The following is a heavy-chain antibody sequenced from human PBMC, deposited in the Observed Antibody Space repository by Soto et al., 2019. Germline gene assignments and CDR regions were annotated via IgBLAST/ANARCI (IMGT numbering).Heavy chain of an antibody. CDR1: GCTFRNNV. V-gene: IGHV3-23*01. J-gene: IGHJ4*02. CDR2: ITGSGRDT. Sequence: GSLLLPCTAYGCTFRNNVLSWVRQAPGKGLDWVSGITGSGRDTYYADSVKGRFTISRDNSKNMVFLQMNSLRAEDTALYYCAKNGLDNSPSAIDSWGPGTLVTVYS. CDR3: AKNGLDNSPSAIDS. D-gene: IGHD2-8*01.